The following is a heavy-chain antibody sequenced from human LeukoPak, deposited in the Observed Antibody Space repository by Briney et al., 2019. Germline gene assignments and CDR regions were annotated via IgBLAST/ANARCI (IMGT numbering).Heavy chain of an antibody. Sequence: PGGSLRLSCTASGFTFSSYWMSWVRQAPGKGLEWVANIKQDGSEKYYVDSVKGRFTISRDNAKNSLYLQMNSLRAEDTAVYYCARVDDFWSGFCDCWGQGTLVTVSS. V-gene: IGHV3-7*01. CDR2: IKQDGSEK. CDR3: ARVDDFWSGFCDC. J-gene: IGHJ4*02. CDR1: GFTFSSYW. D-gene: IGHD3-3*01.